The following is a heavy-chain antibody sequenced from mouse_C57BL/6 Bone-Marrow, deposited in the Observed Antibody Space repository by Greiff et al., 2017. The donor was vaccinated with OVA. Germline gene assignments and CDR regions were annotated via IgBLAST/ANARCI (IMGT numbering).Heavy chain of an antibody. V-gene: IGHV1-53*01. CDR1: GYTFTSYW. J-gene: IGHJ2*01. D-gene: IGHD3-2*02. Sequence: VQLQQPGTELVKPGASVKLSCKASGYTFTSYWMHWVKQRPGQGLEWIGNINPSNGGTNYNEKFKSKATLTVDKSSSTAYMQLSSLTSEDSAVYYCATGPAQATYYFDYWGQGTTLTVSS. CDR3: ATGPAQATYYFDY. CDR2: INPSNGGT.